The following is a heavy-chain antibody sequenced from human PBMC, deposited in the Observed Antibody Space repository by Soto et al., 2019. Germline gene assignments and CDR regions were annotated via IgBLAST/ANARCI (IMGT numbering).Heavy chain of an antibody. CDR2: IKSKTDGGTT. J-gene: IGHJ6*02. CDR3: TTSAGYNYDYYYGMDV. CDR1: GFTFSNAW. Sequence: GGSLRLSCAASGFTFSNAWMSWVRQAPGKGLEWVGRIKSKTDGGTTDYAAPVKGRFNISRDDSKNTLYLQMSSRKTEYTAVYYFTTSAGYNYDYYYGMDVWGQGTTVTVSS. D-gene: IGHD5-12*01. V-gene: IGHV3-15*01.